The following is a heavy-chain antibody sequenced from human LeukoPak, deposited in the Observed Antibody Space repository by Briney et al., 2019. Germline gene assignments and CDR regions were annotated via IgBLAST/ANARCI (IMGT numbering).Heavy chain of an antibody. V-gene: IGHV3-7*03. CDR3: ARSEERYCSSTSCHLIDY. J-gene: IGHJ4*02. CDR1: GFTFSTSW. D-gene: IGHD2-2*01. Sequence: GGSLRLSCVASGFTFSTSWMSWVRQAPGKGLEWVANIKQDGSEKYYVDSVKGRFTISRDNAKNSLYLQMNSLRAEDTALYYCARSEERYCSSTSCHLIDYWGQGTLVTVSS. CDR2: IKQDGSEK.